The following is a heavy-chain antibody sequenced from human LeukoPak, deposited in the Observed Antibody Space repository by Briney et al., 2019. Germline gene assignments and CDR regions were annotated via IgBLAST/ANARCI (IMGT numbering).Heavy chain of an antibody. CDR1: GGTFSSYA. D-gene: IGHD5-18*01. CDR2: IIPIFGTA. Sequence: ASVKVSCKASGGTFSSYAISWVRQAPGQGLEWMGGIIPIFGTANYAQKFQGRVTITADESTSTAYMELSSLRSEDTAVYYCARLVQLWFGGSPVDPWGQGTLVTVSS. CDR3: ARLVQLWFGGSPVDP. J-gene: IGHJ5*02. V-gene: IGHV1-69*13.